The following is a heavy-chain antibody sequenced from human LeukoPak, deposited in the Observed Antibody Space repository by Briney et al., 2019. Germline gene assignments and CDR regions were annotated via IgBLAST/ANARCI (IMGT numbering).Heavy chain of an antibody. D-gene: IGHD6-19*01. Sequence: TGGSLRLSCAASGFTFSSYGMHWVRQAPGKGLEWVAFIRYDGSNKYYADSVKGRFTISRDNSKNTLYLQMNSLRAEDTAVYYCAKLEQWLVAFDYWGQGTLVTVSS. V-gene: IGHV3-30*02. CDR3: AKLEQWLVAFDY. CDR2: IRYDGSNK. CDR1: GFTFSSYG. J-gene: IGHJ4*02.